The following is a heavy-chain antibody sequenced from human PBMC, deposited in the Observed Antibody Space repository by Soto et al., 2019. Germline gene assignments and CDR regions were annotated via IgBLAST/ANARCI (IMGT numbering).Heavy chain of an antibody. D-gene: IGHD3-22*01. CDR2: IIPILGIA. V-gene: IGHV1-69*08. CDR1: GGTFSSYT. CDR3: ATEAVGIVVDIPNYYSYGMDV. Sequence: QVQLVQSGAEVKKPGSSVKVSCKASGGTFSSYTISWVRQAPGQGLEWMGRIIPILGIANYAQKFQGRVMFTAHKYTPAASLELSRRRSEDPAVSSCATEAVGIVVDIPNYYSYGMDVCGPATTVTVSS. J-gene: IGHJ6*02.